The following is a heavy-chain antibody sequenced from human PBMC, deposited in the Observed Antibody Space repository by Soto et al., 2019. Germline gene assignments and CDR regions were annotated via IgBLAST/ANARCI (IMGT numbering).Heavy chain of an antibody. CDR1: GFTFSSYW. Sequence: EVQLVESGGGLVQPGGSLRLSCAASGFTFSSYWMSWVRQAPGKGLEWVANIKQDGSEKYYVDSVKGRFTISRDNAKNSLYLQMNSLRADDTAVYYCARKQTSSITNYGMDVWGQGTTVTVSS. CDR2: IKQDGSEK. J-gene: IGHJ6*02. V-gene: IGHV3-7*01. D-gene: IGHD6-13*01. CDR3: ARKQTSSITNYGMDV.